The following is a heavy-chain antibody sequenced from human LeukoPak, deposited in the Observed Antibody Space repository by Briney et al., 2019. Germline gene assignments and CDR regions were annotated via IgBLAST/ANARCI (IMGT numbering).Heavy chain of an antibody. D-gene: IGHD2-15*01. J-gene: IGHJ5*02. CDR3: AKELVVVVAATDWFDP. CDR1: GFPFRSYG. Sequence: GGSLRLSCAALGFPFRSYGMSGVRQPPGKGREWVSAFSGSGGSTYYADSVKGRFTISRDNSKNTLYLQMNSLRAEDTAVYYCAKELVVVVAATDWFDPWGQGTLVTVSS. CDR2: FSGSGGST. V-gene: IGHV3-23*01.